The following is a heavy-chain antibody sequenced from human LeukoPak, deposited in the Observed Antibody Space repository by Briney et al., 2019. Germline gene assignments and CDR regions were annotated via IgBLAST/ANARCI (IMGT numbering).Heavy chain of an antibody. CDR1: GYTFSNYD. Sequence: GASVKVSCKASGYTFSNYDVNWVRQAAGQGLEWIGWMRPNNGNSGYAQKFQGRVTMTRDTSINTAYMELRSLTSEDTAVYYCARGPPESISSDFWGRGTLVTISS. V-gene: IGHV1-8*01. CDR2: MRPNNGNS. CDR3: ARGPPESISSDF. J-gene: IGHJ4*02. D-gene: IGHD6-13*01.